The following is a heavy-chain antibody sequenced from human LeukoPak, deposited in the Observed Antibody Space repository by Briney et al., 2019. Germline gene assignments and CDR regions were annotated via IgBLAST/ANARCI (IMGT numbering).Heavy chain of an antibody. V-gene: IGHV4-59*02. D-gene: IGHD5-18*01. CDR1: GDSVSSYY. CDR2: IYSGGST. CDR3: ARDRGYSYGPLDY. Sequence: SETLSLTCTVSGDSVSSYYWTWTRQPPGKGPEWIAYIYSGGSTHYNPSLKSRVTISIDMSKNQFSLNLTSVTASDTAVYYCARDRGYSYGPLDYWGQGALVIVSS. J-gene: IGHJ4*02.